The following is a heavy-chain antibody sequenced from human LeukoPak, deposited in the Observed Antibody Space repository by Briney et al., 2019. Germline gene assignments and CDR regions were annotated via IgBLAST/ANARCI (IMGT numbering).Heavy chain of an antibody. D-gene: IGHD3-9*01. Sequence: SVKVSCKASGGTFSNYAISWVRQAPGQGLEWMGGIIPVFGTAHYAQKFQGRVTITADKYTTTAYMELSSLRSEDTDVYYCARDVRVLTGYREPSDGFDIWGQGTMVTVSS. CDR1: GGTFSNYA. J-gene: IGHJ3*02. V-gene: IGHV1-69*06. CDR3: ARDVRVLTGYREPSDGFDI. CDR2: IIPVFGTA.